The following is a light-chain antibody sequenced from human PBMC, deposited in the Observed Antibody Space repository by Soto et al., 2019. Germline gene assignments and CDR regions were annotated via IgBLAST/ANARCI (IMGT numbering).Light chain of an antibody. J-gene: IGLJ2*01. Sequence: QSVLTQPPSASGTPGQRVTISCSGSSSNIGSNTVNWYQQLPGTAPKLLIYSNNQRPSGVADRFSCSKSGTSASLAISGLQSEDEADYYCAAWDDSLNALVFGGGTKLTVL. CDR2: SNN. CDR3: AAWDDSLNALV. V-gene: IGLV1-44*01. CDR1: SSNIGSNT.